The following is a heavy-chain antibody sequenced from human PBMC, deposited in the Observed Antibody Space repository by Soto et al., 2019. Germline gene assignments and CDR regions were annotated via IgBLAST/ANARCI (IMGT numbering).Heavy chain of an antibody. V-gene: IGHV4-59*08. D-gene: IGHD5-12*01. CDR3: ARHEGYSGYQFYMDV. CDR2: IYYSGST. Sequence: SETLSLTCTVSGGSISSYYWSWIRQPPGKGLEWIGYIYYSGSTNYNPSLKSRVTISVDTSKNQFSLDLSSVTAAETAVYYCARHEGYSGYQFYMDVWGKGTTVTVSS. J-gene: IGHJ6*03. CDR1: GGSISSYY.